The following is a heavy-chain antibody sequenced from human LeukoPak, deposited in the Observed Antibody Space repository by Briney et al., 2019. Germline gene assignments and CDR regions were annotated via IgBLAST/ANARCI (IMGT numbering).Heavy chain of an antibody. CDR3: ARHPPGTVRRGAFDY. CDR1: GFTVSSNY. V-gene: IGHV3-53*01. J-gene: IGHJ4*02. D-gene: IGHD1-26*01. CDR2: IYSGGST. Sequence: PGGSLRLSCAASGFTVSSNYMSWVRQAPGKGLEWVSVIYSGGSTYYADSVKGRFTISRDNSKNTLYLQMNSLRAEDTAVYYCARHPPGTVRRGAFDYWGQGTLVTVSS.